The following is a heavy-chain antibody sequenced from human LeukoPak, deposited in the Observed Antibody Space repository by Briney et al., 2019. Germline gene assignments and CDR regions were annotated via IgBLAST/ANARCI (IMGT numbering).Heavy chain of an antibody. D-gene: IGHD3-22*01. CDR3: ARAWGDSSGLGFDY. CDR1: GFTFSSYE. Sequence: QSGGSLRLSCAASGFTFSSYEMNWVRQAPGKGLEWVSYISSSGSTIYYVDSVKGRFTISRDNAKNSLYLQMNSLRAEDTAVCYCARAWGDSSGLGFDYWGQGTLVTVSS. J-gene: IGHJ4*02. V-gene: IGHV3-48*03. CDR2: ISSSGSTI.